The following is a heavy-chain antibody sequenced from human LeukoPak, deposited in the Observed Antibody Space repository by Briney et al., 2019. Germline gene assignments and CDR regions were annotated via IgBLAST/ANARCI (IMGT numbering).Heavy chain of an antibody. CDR3: ARDLRLAVSGTSGFDI. CDR1: RYIFTDYY. V-gene: IGHV1-2*02. CDR2: MNPNSGVT. J-gene: IGHJ3*02. Sequence: ASVKVSCKASRYIFTDYYMHWVRQAPGQGLEWMGWMNPNSGVTNYAQKFQVRVTMTGDTSISTAYMELSRLTSDDTAVYYCARDLRLAVSGTSGFDIWGQGTVVTVSS. D-gene: IGHD6-19*01.